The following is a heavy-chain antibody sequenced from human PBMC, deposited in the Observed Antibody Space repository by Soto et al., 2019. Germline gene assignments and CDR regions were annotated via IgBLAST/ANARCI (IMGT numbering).Heavy chain of an antibody. CDR1: GGSFSGYY. J-gene: IGHJ5*02. Sequence: SETLSLTCAVYGGSFSGYYWSWIRQPPGKGLEWIGEINHSGSTNYNPSLKSRVTISVDTSKNQFSLKLSSVTAADTAVYYCACYRGLDYYDSSGHNWFDPWGQGTLVTVSS. CDR3: ACYRGLDYYDSSGHNWFDP. V-gene: IGHV4-34*01. D-gene: IGHD3-22*01. CDR2: INHSGST.